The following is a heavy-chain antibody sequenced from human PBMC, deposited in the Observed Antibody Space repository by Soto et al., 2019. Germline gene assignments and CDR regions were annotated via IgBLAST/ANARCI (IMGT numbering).Heavy chain of an antibody. CDR2: INHSGST. V-gene: IGHV4-34*01. Sequence: QVQLQQWGAGLLKPSETLSLTCAVYGGSFSGYYWTWIRQPPGTGLEWIGEINHSGSTNYNPSLKIRVTTSVDPSKNQSPLTLTPVTAADPAVDYCARDKITGRFDYWGEGALVTASS. J-gene: IGHJ4*02. D-gene: IGHD2-8*02. CDR1: GGSFSGYY. CDR3: ARDKITGRFDY.